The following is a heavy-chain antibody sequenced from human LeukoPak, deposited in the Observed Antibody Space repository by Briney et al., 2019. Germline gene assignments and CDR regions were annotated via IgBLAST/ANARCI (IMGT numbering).Heavy chain of an antibody. Sequence: GASVKVSCKASGGTFSSYAISWVRQAPGQGLEWMGGIIPIFGTATYAQKFQGRVTITADESTSTAYMELSSLRSEDTAVYYCARSMAVYNWNPYGMDVWGQGTTVTVSS. J-gene: IGHJ6*02. CDR2: IIPIFGTA. V-gene: IGHV1-69*13. CDR3: ARSMAVYNWNPYGMDV. CDR1: GGTFSSYA. D-gene: IGHD1-20*01.